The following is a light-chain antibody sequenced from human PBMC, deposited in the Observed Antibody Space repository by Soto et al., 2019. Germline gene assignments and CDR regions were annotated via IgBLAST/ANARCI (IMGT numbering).Light chain of an antibody. Sequence: QSALTQPASVSGSPGQSITISCGGTSSDVGACIYVSWYQKFPGKAPKLILYEVNNRPSGVSNRFSGSKSDTTASLTISGLQSEDEADYYCSAYSDFDSKVFGTGTKVTVL. J-gene: IGLJ1*01. CDR1: SSDVGACIY. V-gene: IGLV2-14*03. CDR2: EVN. CDR3: SAYSDFDSKV.